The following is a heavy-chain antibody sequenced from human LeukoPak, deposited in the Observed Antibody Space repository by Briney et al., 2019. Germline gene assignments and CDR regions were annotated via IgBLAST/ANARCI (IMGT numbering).Heavy chain of an antibody. CDR1: RFTFSSYI. CDR3: ARYGLEKLKSGSYYNY. J-gene: IGHJ4*02. V-gene: IGHV3-21*01. D-gene: IGHD1-26*01. CDR2: INSSSSCI. Sequence: PGGALRLSCAASRFTFSSYIINGLRQAPGKGLAWVSSINSSSSCIYYAHSLKGRFTNSRDNAKNSLYLQMNSLGAEDTAGYYCARYGLEKLKSGSYYNYWGQGTLVTVSS.